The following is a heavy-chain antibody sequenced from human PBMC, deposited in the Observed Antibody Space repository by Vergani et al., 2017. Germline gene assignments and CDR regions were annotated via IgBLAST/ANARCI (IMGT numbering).Heavy chain of an antibody. CDR2: VSGSSATP. J-gene: IGHJ6*03. V-gene: IGHV3-23*01. D-gene: IGHD3-3*01. Sequence: EVQLLESGGGLVQPGGSLRLSCEASGFSFPGYAMSWVRQAPGKGLEWVSSVSGSSATPYYADSVKGRFIISRDNAKNSLYLQMNSLRAEDTAVYYCARDGDFWSGYDYYMDVWGKGTTVTVSS. CDR1: GFSFPGYA. CDR3: ARDGDFWSGYDYYMDV.